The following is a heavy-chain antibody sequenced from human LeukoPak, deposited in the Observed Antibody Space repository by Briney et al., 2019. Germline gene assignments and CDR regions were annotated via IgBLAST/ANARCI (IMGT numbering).Heavy chain of an antibody. CDR1: GYHFTSYW. CDR2: IYPGDSDT. V-gene: IGHV5-51*01. D-gene: IGHD1-26*01. J-gene: IGHJ4*02. Sequence: RGESLKISCKGSGYHFTSYWIGWVRQVPGKGLEWMGIIYPGDSDTRYSPSFQGQVTISADKSISTAYLQWSSLKASDTAMYYCARPSPRSYYLDYWGQGTLVTVSS. CDR3: ARPSPRSYYLDY.